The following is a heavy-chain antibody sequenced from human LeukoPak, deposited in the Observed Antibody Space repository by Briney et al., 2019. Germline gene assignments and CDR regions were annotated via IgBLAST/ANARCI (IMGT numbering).Heavy chain of an antibody. Sequence: GESRKISCKGSGYSFTSYWISWVRQMPGKGLEWMGRIDPSDSYTNYSPSFQGHVTVSADKSISTAYLQWSSLKASDTAMYYCARSPGYSSGWGDVWGKGTTVTVSS. CDR1: GYSFTSYW. J-gene: IGHJ6*04. D-gene: IGHD6-19*01. CDR3: ARSPGYSSGWGDV. V-gene: IGHV5-10-1*01. CDR2: IDPSDSYT.